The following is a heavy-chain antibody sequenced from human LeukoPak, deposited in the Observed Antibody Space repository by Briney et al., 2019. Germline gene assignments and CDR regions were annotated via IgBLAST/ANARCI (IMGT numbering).Heavy chain of an antibody. J-gene: IGHJ6*03. Sequence: SVKVSCKASGGTFSSYAISWVRQAPGQGLEWMGGIIPIFGTANYAQKVQGRVTITTDESTSPAYLEPGSLRSEDTAVYYCARSGGSGRGNYMDVWGKGTTVTVSS. D-gene: IGHD2-15*01. CDR1: GGTFSSYA. V-gene: IGHV1-69*05. CDR2: IIPIFGTA. CDR3: ARSGGSGRGNYMDV.